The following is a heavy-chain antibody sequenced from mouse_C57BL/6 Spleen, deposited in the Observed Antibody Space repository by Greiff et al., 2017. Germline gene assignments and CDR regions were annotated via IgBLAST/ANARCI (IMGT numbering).Heavy chain of an antibody. CDR3: ARSYVSDAMDY. D-gene: IGHD1-1*01. CDR2: IYPGSGST. CDR1: GYTFTSYW. Sequence: VHLVESGAELVKPGASVKMSCKASGYTFTSYWITWVKQRPGQGLEWIGDIYPGSGSTNYNEKFKSKATLTVDTSSSTAYMQLSSLTSEDSAVYYCARSYVSDAMDYWGQGTSVTVSS. J-gene: IGHJ4*01. V-gene: IGHV1-55*01.